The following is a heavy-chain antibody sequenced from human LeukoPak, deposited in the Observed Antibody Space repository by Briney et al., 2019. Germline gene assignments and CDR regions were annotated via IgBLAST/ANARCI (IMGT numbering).Heavy chain of an antibody. CDR1: GFTLSNAW. Sequence: GGSLRLSCAASGFTLSNAWMSWVRQAPGKELEWVSIVYSDGTTYYADSVKGRFSVSRDISKNTMSVQMNGLRPEDTAVYYCARVNYAGGFDYWGQGTLVTVSS. D-gene: IGHD1-7*01. V-gene: IGHV3-66*02. CDR3: ARVNYAGGFDY. J-gene: IGHJ4*02. CDR2: VYSDGTT.